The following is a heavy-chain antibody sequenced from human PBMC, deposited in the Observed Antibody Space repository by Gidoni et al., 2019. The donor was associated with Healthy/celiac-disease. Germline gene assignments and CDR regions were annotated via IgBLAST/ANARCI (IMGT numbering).Heavy chain of an antibody. CDR2: ISGSGGST. Sequence: EVQLLESGGGLVQPGGSLRLSCAASGFTFSSYAMSWVRQAPGKGLEWVSAISGSGGSTYYADSVKGRFTISRDNSKNTLYLQMNSLRAEDTAVYYCAKVRPGYSNYVGAFDIWGQGTMVTVSS. CDR3: AKVRPGYSNYVGAFDI. D-gene: IGHD4-4*01. CDR1: GFTFSSYA. J-gene: IGHJ3*02. V-gene: IGHV3-23*01.